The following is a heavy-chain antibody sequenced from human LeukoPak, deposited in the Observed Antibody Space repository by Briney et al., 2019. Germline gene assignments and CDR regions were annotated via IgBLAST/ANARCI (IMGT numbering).Heavy chain of an antibody. CDR1: GYSISSGYY. CDR3: ARESSSRGEYDYYYYYYMDV. D-gene: IGHD6-13*01. V-gene: IGHV4-38-2*02. J-gene: IGHJ6*03. CDR2: IYHSGST. Sequence: SETLSLTCTVSGYSISSGYYWGWIRQPPGKGLEWIGSIYHSGSTYYNPSLKSRVTISVDTSKNQFSLKLSSVIAADTAVYYCARESSSRGEYDYYYYYYMDVWGKGTRVTVSS.